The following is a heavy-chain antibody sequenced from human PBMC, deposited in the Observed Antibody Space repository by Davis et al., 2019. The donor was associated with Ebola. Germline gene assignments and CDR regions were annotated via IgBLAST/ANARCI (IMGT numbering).Heavy chain of an antibody. CDR1: GGSISSGGYY. J-gene: IGHJ5*02. D-gene: IGHD4-17*01. Sequence: MPSETLSLTCTVSGGSISSGGYYWSWIRQHPGKGLEWIGYIYYSGSTYYNPSLKSRVTISVDTSKNQFSLKLSSVTAADTAVYYCARAWIVTTNWFDPWGQGTLVTVSS. CDR2: IYYSGST. V-gene: IGHV4-31*03. CDR3: ARAWIVTTNWFDP.